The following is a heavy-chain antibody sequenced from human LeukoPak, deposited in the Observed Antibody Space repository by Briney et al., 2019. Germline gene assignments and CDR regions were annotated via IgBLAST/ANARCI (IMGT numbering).Heavy chain of an antibody. Sequence: GASVKVSCKASGYIFTSYGISWVRQAPGQKREGMGWSSAYNGNTNYAQKLQGSVTMTTDTYTSTSYMVLRSLRSDDTAVYYCASGYRYDILTGYLYWGQGTLVTVSS. V-gene: IGHV1-18*04. J-gene: IGHJ4*02. D-gene: IGHD3-9*01. CDR1: GYIFTSYG. CDR3: ASGYRYDILTGYLY. CDR2: SSAYNGNT.